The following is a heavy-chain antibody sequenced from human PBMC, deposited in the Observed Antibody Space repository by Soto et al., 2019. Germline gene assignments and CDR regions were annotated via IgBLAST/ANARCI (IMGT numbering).Heavy chain of an antibody. J-gene: IGHJ4*02. D-gene: IGHD6-19*01. V-gene: IGHV3-30*18. CDR3: AKGGRPWLVTSDFHY. CDR2: VSHDGRNT. CDR1: GFTFSDYA. Sequence: VQLVESGGGVVQPGRSLRLSCAASGFTFSDYAMHWVRQAPGKGLEWVAVVSHDGRNTHYADSVKGRFTISRDSSKNTVSLEMTSLRAEDTAGYSCAKGGRPWLVTSDFHYWGQGALVTVSS.